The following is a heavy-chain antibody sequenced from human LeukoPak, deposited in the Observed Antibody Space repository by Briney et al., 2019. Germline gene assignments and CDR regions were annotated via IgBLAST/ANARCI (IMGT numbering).Heavy chain of an antibody. J-gene: IGHJ3*02. CDR2: INHSGST. CDR1: GGSFSGYY. CDR3: ARDLRDSYGDTDAFDI. V-gene: IGHV4-34*01. D-gene: IGHD5-18*01. Sequence: SETLSLTCAVYGGSFSGYYWSWIRQPPGKGLEWIGEINHSGSTNYNPSLKSRVTISVDTSKNQFSLKLSSVTAADTAVYCCARDLRDSYGDTDAFDIWGQGTMVTVSS.